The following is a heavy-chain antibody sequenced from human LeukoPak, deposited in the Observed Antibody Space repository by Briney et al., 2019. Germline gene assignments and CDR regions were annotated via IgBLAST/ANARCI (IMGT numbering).Heavy chain of an antibody. CDR1: GGTFSSYA. CDR3: ARGNLHDPTTYYFDY. V-gene: IGHV1-69*13. Sequence: GASVTVSCTASGGTFSSYAISWVRQAPGQGLEWMGGIIPIFGTANYAQKFQGRVTITADESTSTAYMELSSLRSEDTAVYYCARGNLHDPTTYYFDYWGQGTLVTVSS. D-gene: IGHD2/OR15-2a*01. J-gene: IGHJ4*02. CDR2: IIPIFGTA.